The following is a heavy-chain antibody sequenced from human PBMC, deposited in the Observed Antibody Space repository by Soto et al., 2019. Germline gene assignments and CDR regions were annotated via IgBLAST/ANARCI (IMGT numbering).Heavy chain of an antibody. D-gene: IGHD6-19*01. CDR3: ASGNLAVAGIFLAFDY. V-gene: IGHV1-69*13. J-gene: IGHJ4*02. Sequence: GASMKVSCKASGGTFSSYAISWVRQAPGQGLEWMGGIIPICGTANYAQKFQGRVTITADESTSTAYMELSSLRSEDTAVYYCASGNLAVAGIFLAFDYWGQGTLVTVSS. CDR2: IIPICGTA. CDR1: GGTFSSYA.